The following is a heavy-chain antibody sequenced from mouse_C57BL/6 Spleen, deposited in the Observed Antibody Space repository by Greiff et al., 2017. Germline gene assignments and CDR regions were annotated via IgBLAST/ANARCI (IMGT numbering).Heavy chain of an antibody. CDR2: INPNNGGT. V-gene: IGHV1-18*01. CDR3: ARLGYYGSGRGGFDY. J-gene: IGHJ2*01. D-gene: IGHD1-1*01. CDR1: GYTFTDYN. Sequence: EVQLQQSGPELVKPGASVKIPCKASGYTFTDYNMDWVKQSHGKSLEWIGDINPNNGGTIYNQKFKGKDTLTVDKSSSTASMELRSLTSEDTAVXNCARLGYYGSGRGGFDYWGQGTTLTVSS.